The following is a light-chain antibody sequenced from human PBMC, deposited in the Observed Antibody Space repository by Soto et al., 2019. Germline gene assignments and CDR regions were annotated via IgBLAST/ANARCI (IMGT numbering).Light chain of an antibody. CDR2: AAS. CDR3: LQDYSFPLT. Sequence: AIQMTQSPSSLSASVGDRVTITCGASQGIRNDLGWYQQKQGEAPKLLIYAASSLHSGVPSRLSGSGDGTDLSITISSLQTEDSETYYCLQDYSFPLTFGGGTKVDIK. CDR1: QGIRND. V-gene: IGKV1-6*01. J-gene: IGKJ4*01.